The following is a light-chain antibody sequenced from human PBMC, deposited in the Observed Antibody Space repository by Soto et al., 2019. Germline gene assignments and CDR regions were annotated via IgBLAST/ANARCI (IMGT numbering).Light chain of an antibody. Sequence: EIVMTQSPVTLSVSPGDRATLSCRASQSVTSNLAWYQQKPGQTPKLLIYVASTRATGIPARFSGSGSGTEFPLTISSLQSEDFAVYYCQQYNVWPLTFGGGTKVEFK. CDR3: QQYNVWPLT. CDR2: VAS. V-gene: IGKV3-15*01. J-gene: IGKJ4*01. CDR1: QSVTSN.